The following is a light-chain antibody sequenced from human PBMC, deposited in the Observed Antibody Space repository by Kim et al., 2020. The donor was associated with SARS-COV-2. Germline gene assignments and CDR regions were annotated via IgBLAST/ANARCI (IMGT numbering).Light chain of an antibody. J-gene: IGLJ3*02. CDR1: ALPKQY. V-gene: IGLV3-25*03. CDR2: KDS. CDR3: QSADSTHWV. Sequence: SVSPGQTARITCSGDALPKQYAYWYQQKPGQAPVLVIYKDSERPSGIPERFSGASSGTTVTLTISGVQAEDEADYYCQSADSTHWVFGGGTQLSVL.